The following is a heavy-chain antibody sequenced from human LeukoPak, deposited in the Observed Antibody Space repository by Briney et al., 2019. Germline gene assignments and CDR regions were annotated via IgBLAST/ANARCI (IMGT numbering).Heavy chain of an antibody. CDR3: ASRTGGVRIWYFDL. J-gene: IGHJ2*01. CDR1: GFTFSSYW. CDR2: ISGDGVT. D-gene: IGHD3-16*01. V-gene: IGHV3-74*01. Sequence: GGSLRLSCEASGFTFSSYWMHWVRQGPGKGLVWVSRISGDGVTSYADSVKGRFTISRDNAKDTLYLQMNSLRAEDTAVYYCASRTGGVRIWYFDLWGRGTLVTVSS.